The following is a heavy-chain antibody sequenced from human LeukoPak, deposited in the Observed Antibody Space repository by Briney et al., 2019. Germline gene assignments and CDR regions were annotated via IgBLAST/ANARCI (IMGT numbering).Heavy chain of an antibody. J-gene: IGHJ6*03. CDR2: IYTSGST. D-gene: IGHD3-3*01. V-gene: IGHV4-61*02. CDR3: ARVMRTIFGVPTGNYYYYYYMDV. Sequence: PSETLSLTCTVSGGSISSGSYYWSWIRQPAGKGLEWIGRIYTSGSTNYNPSLKSRVTISVDTSKNQFSLKLSSVTAADTAVYYCARVMRTIFGVPTGNYYYYYYMDVWGKGTTVTVSS. CDR1: GGSISSGSYY.